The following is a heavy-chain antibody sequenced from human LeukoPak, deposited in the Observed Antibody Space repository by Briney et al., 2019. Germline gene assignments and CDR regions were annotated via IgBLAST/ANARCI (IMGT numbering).Heavy chain of an antibody. J-gene: IGHJ4*02. CDR3: ARQAQCSGATCNPFDF. Sequence: PSETLSLTCTVSGGSIGSYYWSWIRQPAGKGLEWIGRIYTSGSTNYNPSLKSRVTMSVDTSKNQFSLKVASVTAADTAVYYCARQAQCSGATCNPFDFWGQGTLVTVSS. CDR1: GGSIGSYY. V-gene: IGHV4-4*07. CDR2: IYTSGST. D-gene: IGHD2-15*01.